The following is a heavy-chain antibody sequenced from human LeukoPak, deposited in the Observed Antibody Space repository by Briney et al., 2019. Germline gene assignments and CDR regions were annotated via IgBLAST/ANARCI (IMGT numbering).Heavy chain of an antibody. V-gene: IGHV3-9*01. CDR1: GFTFDDYA. CDR3: AKDIGSGYSYGYVDY. J-gene: IGHJ4*02. D-gene: IGHD5-18*01. CDR2: ISWNGGSI. Sequence: GGSLRLSCAASGFTFDDYAMHWVRQAPGKGLEWVSGISWNGGSIGYADSVKGRFTISRDNAKNSLYLQMNSLRAEDTALYYCAKDIGSGYSYGYVDYWGQGTLVTVSS.